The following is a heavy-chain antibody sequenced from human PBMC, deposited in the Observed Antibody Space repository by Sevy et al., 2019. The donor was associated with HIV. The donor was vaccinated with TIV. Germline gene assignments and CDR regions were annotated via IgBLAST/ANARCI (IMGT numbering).Heavy chain of an antibody. CDR2: IGGSGETT. J-gene: IGHJ5*02. Sequence: VGSLRLSCAVSGFTFSSYAMSWVRQAPEKGLEWVSAIGGSGETTYHADSVKGRFTTSSDNSKNILYLQMNSLRAEDTAVYYCARVGGWEVGSLDNWFDPWGQGTLVTVSS. CDR3: ARVGGWEVGSLDNWFDP. D-gene: IGHD1-26*01. CDR1: GFTFSSYA. V-gene: IGHV3-23*01.